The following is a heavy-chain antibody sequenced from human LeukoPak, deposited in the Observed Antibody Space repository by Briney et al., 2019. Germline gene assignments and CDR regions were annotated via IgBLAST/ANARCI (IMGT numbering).Heavy chain of an antibody. D-gene: IGHD6-13*01. V-gene: IGHV1-2*04. J-gene: IGHJ6*04. Sequence: GASVKVSFKASGYTFTGYYMHWVRQAPGQRLEWMGWINPNSGGTNYAQKFQGWVTMTRDTSISTAYMELSRLRSDDTAVYYCARGVAAAGMDYYYGMDVWGKGTTVTVSS. CDR3: ARGVAAAGMDYYYGMDV. CDR2: INPNSGGT. CDR1: GYTFTGYY.